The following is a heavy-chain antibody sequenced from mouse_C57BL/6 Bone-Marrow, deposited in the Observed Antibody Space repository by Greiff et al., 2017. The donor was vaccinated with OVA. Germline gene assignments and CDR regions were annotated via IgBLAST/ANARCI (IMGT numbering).Heavy chain of an antibody. CDR2: INPSTGGT. CDR3: ARERDYDDGWYFDV. D-gene: IGHD2-4*01. Sequence: EVQLQQSGPELVKPGASVKISCKASGYSFTGYYMNWVKQSPEKSLEWIGEINPSTGGTTYNQKFKAKATLTVDKSSSTAYMQLKSLTSEDSAVYYWARERDYDDGWYFDVWGTGTTVTVSS. CDR1: GYSFTGYY. J-gene: IGHJ1*03. V-gene: IGHV1-42*01.